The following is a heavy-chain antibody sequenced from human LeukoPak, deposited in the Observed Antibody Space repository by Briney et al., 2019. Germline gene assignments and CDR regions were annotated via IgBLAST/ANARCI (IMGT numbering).Heavy chain of an antibody. J-gene: IGHJ4*02. V-gene: IGHV5-51*01. Sequence: GESLKISCKGSGYRFTSYWIGWVRQMPGKGLEWMGIIYPGDSDTRYSPSFQGQVTISADKSISTAYLQWSSLKASDTAMYYCARPNSFDYYDSSGIFDYWGQGTLVTVSS. D-gene: IGHD3-22*01. CDR2: IYPGDSDT. CDR3: ARPNSFDYYDSSGIFDY. CDR1: GYRFTSYW.